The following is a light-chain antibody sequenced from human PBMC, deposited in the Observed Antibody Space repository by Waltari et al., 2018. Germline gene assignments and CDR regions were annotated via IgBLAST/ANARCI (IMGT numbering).Light chain of an antibody. CDR2: GAS. J-gene: IGKJ1*01. Sequence: ETVLTQSPGTLSLSPGERSSLFCRASQSVTGSYITWYQQRPGQAPRLLIYGASNRATGIPDRFSGSRSGTEFTLTISRLERDDFAVYYCQQYGDSRWTFGQGTKVEIK. CDR1: QSVTGSY. V-gene: IGKV3-20*01. CDR3: QQYGDSRWT.